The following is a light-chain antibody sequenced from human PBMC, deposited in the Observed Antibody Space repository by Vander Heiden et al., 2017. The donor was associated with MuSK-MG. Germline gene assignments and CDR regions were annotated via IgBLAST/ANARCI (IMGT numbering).Light chain of an antibody. CDR2: GAS. J-gene: IGKJ2*01. V-gene: IGKV1-39*01. CDR1: QNIASY. Sequence: DIQMTQSPSSLSASVGARVIITCRASQNIASYLNWFQQKPGKAPKLLIYGASSLQSGVPSRFSGSGSGTDFTLTISRLQPEDFATYYCQQTDSTPHTFGQGTKMEIK. CDR3: QQTDSTPHT.